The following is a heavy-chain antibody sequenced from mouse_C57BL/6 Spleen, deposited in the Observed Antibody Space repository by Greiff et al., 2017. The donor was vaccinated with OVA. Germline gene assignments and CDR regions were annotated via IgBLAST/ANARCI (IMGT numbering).Heavy chain of an antibody. D-gene: IGHD2-13*01. V-gene: IGHV5-6*01. J-gene: IGHJ2*01. CDR3: ARRCDLYCFDY. CDR1: GYTFSSSG. CDR2: ISSGGSYT. Sequence: EVQVVQSGGDLVKPGGSLKLSCAASGYTFSSSGMSWVRQTPDKRLEWVAPISSGGSYTYYPDSVKGRFTLSRDNSKNTLYLQMSSLKSEDTAMYYCARRCDLYCFDYWGQGTTLTVSS.